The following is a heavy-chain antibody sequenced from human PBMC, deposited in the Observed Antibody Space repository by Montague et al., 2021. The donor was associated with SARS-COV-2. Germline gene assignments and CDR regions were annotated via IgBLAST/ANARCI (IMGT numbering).Heavy chain of an antibody. D-gene: IGHD4-23*01. CDR3: AKASRGYGGDFDS. Sequence: SETLSLTCSVSGDSVNRNYWSWVRQPPGKGLEWLGYIFYSGSTYNPSLNSRVTMSLDTSKNHFSLNLISVTAADTAVYYCAKASRGYGGDFDSWGQGTLVIVAP. V-gene: IGHV4-59*02. CDR1: GDSVNRNY. J-gene: IGHJ4*02. CDR2: IFYSGST.